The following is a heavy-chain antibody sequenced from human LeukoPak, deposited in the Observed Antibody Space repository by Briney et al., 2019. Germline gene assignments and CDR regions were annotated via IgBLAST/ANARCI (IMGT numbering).Heavy chain of an antibody. D-gene: IGHD5-18*01. CDR2: IIPITGTA. J-gene: IGHJ4*02. CDR1: GGTFSSSG. V-gene: IGHV1-69*13. CDR3: ARAIPTHDRGYSYGPPDSYYFDY. Sequence: GASVKVSCKASGGTFSSSGISWVRQAPGQGLEWMGGIIPITGTANYAQKFQGRVTITADESTSTAYMELRSLRSDDTAVYYCARAIPTHDRGYSYGPPDSYYFDYWGQGTLVTVSS.